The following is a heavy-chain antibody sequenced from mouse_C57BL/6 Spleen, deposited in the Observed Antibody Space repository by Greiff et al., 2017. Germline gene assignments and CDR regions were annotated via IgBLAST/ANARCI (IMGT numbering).Heavy chain of an antibody. Sequence: VKLMESGAELVKPGASVKLSCKASGYTFTEYTIHWVKQRSGQGLEWIGWFYPGSGSIKYNEKFKDKATLTADKSSSTVYMELSRLTSEDSAVYFCARHEEGYYSRAWFAYWGQGTLVTVSA. CDR3: ARHEEGYYSRAWFAY. V-gene: IGHV1-62-2*01. CDR1: GYTFTEYT. J-gene: IGHJ3*01. CDR2: FYPGSGSI. D-gene: IGHD2-5*01.